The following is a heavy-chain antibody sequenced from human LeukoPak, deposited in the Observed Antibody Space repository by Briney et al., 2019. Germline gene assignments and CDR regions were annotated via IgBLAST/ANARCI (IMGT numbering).Heavy chain of an antibody. Sequence: PGRSLRLSCAASGFTFSNFGMQWVRQAPGKGLEWVAAISYDGSNKYYADSVKGRFTISRDNSKNTLYLQMNSLRAEDTAVYYCARAEQWLVQAMVDYWGQGTLVTVSS. CDR2: ISYDGSNK. CDR3: ARAEQWLVQAMVDY. CDR1: GFTFSNFG. D-gene: IGHD6-19*01. J-gene: IGHJ4*02. V-gene: IGHV3-30*03.